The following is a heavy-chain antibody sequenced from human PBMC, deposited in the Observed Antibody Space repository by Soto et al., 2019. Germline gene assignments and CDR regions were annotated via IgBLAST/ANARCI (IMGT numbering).Heavy chain of an antibody. CDR1: GGSISSYY. J-gene: IGHJ5*02. V-gene: IGHV4-59*08. CDR3: ARLAGTNNYYLNWFDP. CDR2: IYYSGST. D-gene: IGHD2-8*01. Sequence: PSETLSLTCTVSGGSISSYYWSWIRQPPGKGLEWIGYIYYSGSTNYNPSLKSRVTISVDTSKNQFSLKLTSVTAADTAVYYCARLAGTNNYYLNWFDPWGQGTLVTVSS.